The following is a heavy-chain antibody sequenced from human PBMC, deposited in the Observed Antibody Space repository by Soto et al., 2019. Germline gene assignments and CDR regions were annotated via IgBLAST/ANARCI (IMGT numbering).Heavy chain of an antibody. CDR1: GFTFSSYA. CDR3: ARDGGQHAFDI. Sequence: EVQLLESGGGLVQPGGSLRLSCAASGFTFSSYAMSWVRQAPGKGLEWVSVIYSGGSTYYADSVKGRFTISRDNSKNTLYLQMNSLRAEDTAVYYCARDGGQHAFDIWGQGTMVTVSS. D-gene: IGHD3-16*01. V-gene: IGHV3-23*03. J-gene: IGHJ3*02. CDR2: IYSGGST.